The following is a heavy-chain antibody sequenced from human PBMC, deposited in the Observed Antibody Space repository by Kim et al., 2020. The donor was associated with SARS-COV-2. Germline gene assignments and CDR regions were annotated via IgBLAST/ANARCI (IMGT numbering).Heavy chain of an antibody. Sequence: GGSLRLSCAASGFTFSSYGMHWVRQAPGKGLEWVAVISYDGSNKYYADSVKGRFTISRDNSKNTLYLQMNSLRAEDTAVYYCAKERAGSYYATDGGFDP. D-gene: IGHD1-26*01. CDR1: GFTFSSYG. CDR2: ISYDGSNK. V-gene: IGHV3-30*18. J-gene: IGHJ5*02. CDR3: AKERAGSYYATDGGFDP.